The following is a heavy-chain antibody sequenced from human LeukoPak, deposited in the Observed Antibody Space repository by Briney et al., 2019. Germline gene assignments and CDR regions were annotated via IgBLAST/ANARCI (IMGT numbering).Heavy chain of an antibody. Sequence: GGSLRLSCAASEFTFSNYAMSWVRQAPGKGLEWVSTISNHGGATYYADSVKGRFTISRDISKSTLFLQMDSLTAGDTAIYYCAKATGTLGNWGQGTLVTVSS. J-gene: IGHJ4*02. D-gene: IGHD1-7*01. CDR1: EFTFSNYA. V-gene: IGHV3-23*01. CDR3: AKATGTLGN. CDR2: ISNHGGAT.